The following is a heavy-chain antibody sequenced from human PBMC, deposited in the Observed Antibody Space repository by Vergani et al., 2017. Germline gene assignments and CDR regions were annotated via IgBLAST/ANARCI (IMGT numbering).Heavy chain of an antibody. Sequence: EVQLVQSGAEVKKPGESLKISCQTSGYSFTNYWIGWVRQMPGKGLEWKGIIHPADPDTRYSPSFQGQVTISVDKSISTAYLQRSSLRASDSAMYYCARLYGRDSSGGRYFDYWGQGTLVTVSS. CDR1: GYSFTNYW. J-gene: IGHJ4*02. CDR2: IHPADPDT. CDR3: ARLYGRDSSGGRYFDY. D-gene: IGHD3-22*01. V-gene: IGHV5-51*01.